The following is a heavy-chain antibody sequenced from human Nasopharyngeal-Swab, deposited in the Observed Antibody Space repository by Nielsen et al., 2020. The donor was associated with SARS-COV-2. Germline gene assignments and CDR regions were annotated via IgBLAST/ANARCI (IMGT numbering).Heavy chain of an antibody. V-gene: IGHV3-74*01. CDR1: GFTFSSYW. D-gene: IGHD4-17*01. J-gene: IGHJ6*02. Sequence: GESLEISCAASGFTFSSYWMHWVRQAQGKGLVWVSRINSDGSSTSYADSVKGRFTISRDNAKNTLYLQMNSLRAEDTAVYYCARDWGDYTMSYYYYGMDVWGQGTTVTVSS. CDR2: INSDGSST. CDR3: ARDWGDYTMSYYYYGMDV.